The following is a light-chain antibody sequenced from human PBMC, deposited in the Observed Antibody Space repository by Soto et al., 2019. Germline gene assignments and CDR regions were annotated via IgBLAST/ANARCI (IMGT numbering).Light chain of an antibody. CDR3: CSYAGSSTV. J-gene: IGLJ1*01. CDR2: EVS. Sequence: QPALTQPASVSGSPGQSITISCTGTSSDVGSYNLVSWYQQHPGKAPKLMIYEVSKRPSGVSDRFSGSKSGNTASLTISGLQAEDEADYYCCSYAGSSTVFGTGTKLTVL. CDR1: SSDVGSYNL. V-gene: IGLV2-23*02.